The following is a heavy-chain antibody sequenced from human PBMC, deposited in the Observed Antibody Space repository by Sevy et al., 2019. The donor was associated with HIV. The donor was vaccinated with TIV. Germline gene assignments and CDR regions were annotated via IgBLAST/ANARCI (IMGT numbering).Heavy chain of an antibody. CDR2: IYYSGST. Sequence: SETLSLTCTVSGGSVSSGSYYWSWIRQPPGKGLEWIGYIYYSGSTNYYPSLKSRVTISVDTSKNQFSLKLSSVTAADTAVYYCARGETVPAAIYYGMDVWGQGTTVTVSS. CDR1: GGSVSSGSYY. J-gene: IGHJ6*02. V-gene: IGHV4-61*01. D-gene: IGHD2-2*01. CDR3: ARGETVPAAIYYGMDV.